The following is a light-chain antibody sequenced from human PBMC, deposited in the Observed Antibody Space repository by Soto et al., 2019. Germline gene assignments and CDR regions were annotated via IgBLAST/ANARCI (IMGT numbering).Light chain of an antibody. J-gene: IGKJ2*02. Sequence: DIQMTQSPSTLSASVGDRVTITCRASQSISSWLAWYQQKPGKAPKLLIYKASSLGSGVPSRFSGSGSGTEFTLTISSLQPDDFATYYCQQYNSYSRWTFGQGTKVDIK. CDR1: QSISSW. CDR3: QQYNSYSRWT. V-gene: IGKV1-5*03. CDR2: KAS.